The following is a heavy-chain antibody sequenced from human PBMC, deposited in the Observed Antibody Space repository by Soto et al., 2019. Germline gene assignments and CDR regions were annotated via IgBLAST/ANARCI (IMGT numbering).Heavy chain of an antibody. CDR2: INPNSGGT. Sequence: QVQLVQSGAEVKKPGASVKVSCKASGYTFTGYYMHWLRQAPGQGLEWMGWINPNSGGTNYAQTFQGWVTMTRDTPIRTADRELSRKRSDDTAVYYCARGGGHDYGDNSRAFDIRGQGTMVTVSA. CDR3: ARGGGHDYGDNSRAFDI. V-gene: IGHV1-2*04. D-gene: IGHD4-17*01. CDR1: GYTFTGYY. J-gene: IGHJ3*02.